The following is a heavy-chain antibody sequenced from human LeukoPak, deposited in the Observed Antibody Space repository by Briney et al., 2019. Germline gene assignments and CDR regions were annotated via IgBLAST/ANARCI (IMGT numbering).Heavy chain of an antibody. D-gene: IGHD2/OR15-2a*01. V-gene: IGHV3-33*01. CDR2: IWYDGSNK. CDR1: GFTFSSYY. J-gene: IGHJ4*02. Sequence: PGRSLRLSCAASGFTFSSYYMHWVRQAPSKGLVWVAVIWYDGSNKYYAESVKRRFTIPGDISKNSLSLQMNSLRAEDTAVYYCARDKMSKYRNTFDYWGQGTLVTVSS. CDR3: ARDKMSKYRNTFDY.